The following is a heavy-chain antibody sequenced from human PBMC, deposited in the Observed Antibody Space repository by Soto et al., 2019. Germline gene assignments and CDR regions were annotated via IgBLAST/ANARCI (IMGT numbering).Heavy chain of an antibody. Sequence: QLQLVQSGVEVKTPGASVKVSCKASGYTFSNYGFTWVRQAPGQGLAWMGWTSAYTGRADYAEKFQGRVSMTTDTSTSTGYMELRSLRSDDTAVYYCARLVVSHLYYFDDWGQGTLVTVSS. D-gene: IGHD3-16*02. V-gene: IGHV1-18*01. CDR1: GYTFSNYG. CDR3: ARLVVSHLYYFDD. CDR2: TSAYTGRA. J-gene: IGHJ4*02.